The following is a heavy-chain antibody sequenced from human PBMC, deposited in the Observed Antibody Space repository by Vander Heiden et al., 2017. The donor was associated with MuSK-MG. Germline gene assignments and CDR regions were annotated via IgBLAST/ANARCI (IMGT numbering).Heavy chain of an antibody. Sequence: QVQLQQWGAGLLKPSETLSLTCAAYGGSFSGYYWSWIRQPPGKGLEWIGEINHSGSTNYNPSLKSRVTISVDTSKNQFSLKLSSVTAADTAVYYCARGRGAITMVRGVILYGMDVWGQGTTVTVSS. V-gene: IGHV4-34*01. J-gene: IGHJ6*02. CDR2: INHSGST. CDR3: ARGRGAITMVRGVILYGMDV. D-gene: IGHD3-10*01. CDR1: GGSFSGYY.